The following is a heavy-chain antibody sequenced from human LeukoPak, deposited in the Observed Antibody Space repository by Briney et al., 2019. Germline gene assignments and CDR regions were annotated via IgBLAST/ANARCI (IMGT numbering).Heavy chain of an antibody. CDR1: GDSIGSSGYY. Sequence: SETLSLTCTVSGDSIGSSGYYWGWVRQPPGKGLEWIGTIFYSGSTYYNPSLKSRVTISADTSKKRFSLKLRSVTAADTAVYYCTRGSYDVLTGYSTLGEFWGQGTLVIVSS. J-gene: IGHJ1*01. V-gene: IGHV4-39*01. D-gene: IGHD3-9*01. CDR2: IFYSGST. CDR3: TRGSYDVLTGYSTLGEF.